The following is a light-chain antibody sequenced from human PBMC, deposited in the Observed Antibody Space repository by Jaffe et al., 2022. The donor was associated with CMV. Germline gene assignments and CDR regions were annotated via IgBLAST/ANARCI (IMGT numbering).Light chain of an antibody. CDR1: QSVSIN. CDR3: QQYNNWPPLT. V-gene: IGKV3-15*01. CDR2: GAS. J-gene: IGKJ4*01. Sequence: EIVMTQSPATLSVSPGERATLSCRASQSVSINLAWYQQKLGQAPRLLIYGASTRATGIPARFSGSGSGTEFTLTISSLQSEDFAVYYCQQYNNWPPLTFGGGTKVEIK.